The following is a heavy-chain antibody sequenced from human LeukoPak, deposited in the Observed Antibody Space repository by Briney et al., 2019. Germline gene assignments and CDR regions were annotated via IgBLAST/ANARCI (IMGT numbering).Heavy chain of an antibody. V-gene: IGHV3-23*01. D-gene: IGHD6-13*01. J-gene: IGHJ4*02. CDR3: AKAQHSSIWGYFDY. CDR2: ISGSGGSP. CDR1: GFTFGSYA. Sequence: GGSLRLSCAASGFTFGSYAMSWVRQTPGKGLEWVSTISGSGGSPCYADSVKGRFTISRDNSKNTLYLQMNSLRAEDTAVFYCAKAQHSSIWGYFDYWGQGTLVTVSS.